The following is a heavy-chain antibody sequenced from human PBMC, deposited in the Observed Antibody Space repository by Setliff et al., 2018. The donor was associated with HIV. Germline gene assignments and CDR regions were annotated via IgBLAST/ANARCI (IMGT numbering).Heavy chain of an antibody. D-gene: IGHD1-1*01. J-gene: IGHJ5*02. Sequence: GSLRLSCAASGFSVTDAWMNWVRQAPGKGLEWIGRIKGKTDGGTIDYAAPVKGRFTISRNDSKNTLYLQMNSLKVEDTGVYFCVRGPFNWNDVSWGQGSLVTVSS. CDR3: VRGPFNWNDVS. V-gene: IGHV3-15*05. CDR2: IKGKTDGGTI. CDR1: GFSVTDAW.